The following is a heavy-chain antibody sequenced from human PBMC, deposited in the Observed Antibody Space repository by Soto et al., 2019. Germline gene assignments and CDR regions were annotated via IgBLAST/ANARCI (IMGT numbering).Heavy chain of an antibody. J-gene: IGHJ4*02. CDR1: GFTFSEDA. CDR3: GRGGRYTAMFWGFDY. CDR2: IWYDGSKK. Sequence: QVDLVESGGGVVQPGKSLRLSCATSGFTFSEDAMHWVRQAPGKGLEWVAVIWYDGSKKHYADSVKGRFTISRDNSKNTPFLQINSLTAEDTAVYWCGRGGRYTAMFWGFDYWGQGTLVTVSS. D-gene: IGHD5-18*01. V-gene: IGHV3-33*01.